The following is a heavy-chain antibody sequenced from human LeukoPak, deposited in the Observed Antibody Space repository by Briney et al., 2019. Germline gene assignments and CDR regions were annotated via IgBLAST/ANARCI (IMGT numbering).Heavy chain of an antibody. CDR1: GGSISSYY. CDR2: IYPSGST. D-gene: IGHD3-10*01. V-gene: IGHV4-4*07. CDR3: ARGVRGVIIKSFPNDYYYYYMDG. J-gene: IGHJ6*03. Sequence: SETLSLTCTVSGGSISSYYWSWIRQPAGKGLEWIGRIYPSGSTNYNPSLKSRVTMSVDTSKNQFSLKLSSVTAADTAVYYCARGVRGVIIKSFPNDYYYYYMDGWGKGTTVT.